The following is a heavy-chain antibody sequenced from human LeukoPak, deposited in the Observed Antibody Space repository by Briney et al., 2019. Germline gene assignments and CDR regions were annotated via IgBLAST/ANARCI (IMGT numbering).Heavy chain of an antibody. D-gene: IGHD3-10*01. J-gene: IGHJ3*02. CDR3: ARAYRGGAFDI. CDR1: GFTFSSYW. Sequence: GGSLRLSCAASGFTFSSYWMHWVRQAPGKGLLWLSRIYTDVGTTSYADSVRGRFTISRDNAGNTLYLQMNSLRPDDTAVYYCARAYRGGAFDIWGQGTMVTVSS. CDR2: IYTDVGTT. V-gene: IGHV3-74*01.